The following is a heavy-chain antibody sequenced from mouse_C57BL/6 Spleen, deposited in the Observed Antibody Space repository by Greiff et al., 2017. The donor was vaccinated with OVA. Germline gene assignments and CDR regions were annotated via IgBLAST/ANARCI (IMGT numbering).Heavy chain of an antibody. CDR3: ARPYYGSSPYWYFDV. CDR2: ISSGSSTI. V-gene: IGHV5-17*01. Sequence: EVQRVESGGGLVKPGGSLKLSCAASGFTFSDYGMHWVRQAPEKGLEWVAYISSGSSTIYYADTVKGRFTISRDNAKNTLFLQMTSLRSEDTAMYYCARPYYGSSPYWYFDVWGTGTTVTVSS. D-gene: IGHD1-1*01. J-gene: IGHJ1*03. CDR1: GFTFSDYG.